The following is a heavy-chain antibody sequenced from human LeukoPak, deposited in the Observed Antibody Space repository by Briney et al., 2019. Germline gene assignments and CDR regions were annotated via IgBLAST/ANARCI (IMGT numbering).Heavy chain of an antibody. CDR3: AKELLVGTAFDI. CDR2: IYNDGSSR. D-gene: IGHD7-27*01. J-gene: IGHJ3*02. CDR1: GFTFSAYW. V-gene: IGHV3-74*01. Sequence: GGSLRLSCAASGFTFSAYWMHWVRQAPGKGLVWVSRIYNDGSSRSYADSVKGRFTISRDNAKNTLYLQMNSLRAEDMAVYYCAKELLVGTAFDIWGQGTMVTVSS.